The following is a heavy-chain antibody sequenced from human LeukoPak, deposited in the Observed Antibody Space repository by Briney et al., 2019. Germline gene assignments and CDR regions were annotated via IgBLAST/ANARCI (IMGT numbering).Heavy chain of an antibody. V-gene: IGHV1-46*01. CDR3: ARGIHPYYYDSSGYYLDWFDP. D-gene: IGHD3-22*01. CDR2: INPSGGST. CDR1: GYTFTSYY. Sequence: GASVKVSCKASGYTFTSYYMHWVRQAPGQGLEWMGIINPSGGSTSYAQKFQGRVTMTRDMSTSTVYMGLSSLRSEDTAVYYCARGIHPYYYDSSGYYLDWFDPWGQGTLVTVSS. J-gene: IGHJ5*02.